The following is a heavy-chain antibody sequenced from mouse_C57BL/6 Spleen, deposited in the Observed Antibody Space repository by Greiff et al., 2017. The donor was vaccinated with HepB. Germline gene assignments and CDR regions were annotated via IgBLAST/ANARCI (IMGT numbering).Heavy chain of an antibody. V-gene: IGHV5-4*03. J-gene: IGHJ2*01. Sequence: EVKLVESGGGLVKPGGSLKLSCAASGFTFSSYAMSWVRQTPEKRLEWVATISDGGSYTYYPDNVKGRFTISRDNAKNNLYLQMSHLKSEDTAMYYCARGNVDYWGQGTTLTVSS. CDR3: ARGNVDY. CDR2: ISDGGSYT. CDR1: GFTFSSYA.